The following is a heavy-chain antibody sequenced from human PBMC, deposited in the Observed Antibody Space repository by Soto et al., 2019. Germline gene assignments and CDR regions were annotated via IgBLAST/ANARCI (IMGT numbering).Heavy chain of an antibody. CDR3: VSSSWYSLDY. V-gene: IGHV4-4*02. J-gene: IGHJ4*02. D-gene: IGHD6-13*01. CDR2: IYHSGST. CDR1: GGSITSDDNW. Sequence: QVQLQESGPGLVKPSGTLSLTCAVSGGSITSDDNWWSWVRQPPGKGLEWSGEIYHSGSTNYNPSLNSRVTISVDKSKNQFSLKLTSVTAADTAVYYCVSSSWYSLDYWGQGTRVTVSS.